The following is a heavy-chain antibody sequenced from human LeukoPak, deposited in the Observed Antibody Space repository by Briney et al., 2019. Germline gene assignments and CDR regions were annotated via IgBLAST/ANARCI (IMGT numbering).Heavy chain of an antibody. CDR1: GFTFSRHG. CDR3: AREAAWGNWYFDL. CDR2: IGDTGRAK. Sequence: GGSLRLSCAASGFTFSRHGMHWVRQAPGKGLEWVAVIGDTGRAKYYADSVEGRFTASRDNSNKILYLEMNSLRYDDTALYYCAREAAWGNWYFDLWGRGTLVTVSS. D-gene: IGHD3-16*01. V-gene: IGHV3-33*08. J-gene: IGHJ2*01.